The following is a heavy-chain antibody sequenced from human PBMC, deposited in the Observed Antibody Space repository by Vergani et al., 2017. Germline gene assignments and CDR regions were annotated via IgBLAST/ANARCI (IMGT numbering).Heavy chain of an antibody. V-gene: IGHV1-69*01. CDR3: ASPLWFGGYGMDV. D-gene: IGHD3-10*01. Sequence: VSCKASGGTFSSYAISWVRQAPGQGLEWMGGIIPIFGTANYAQKFQGRVTITADESTSTAYMELSSLRSEDTAVYYCASPLWFGGYGMDVWGQGTTVTVSS. CDR2: IIPIFGTA. CDR1: GGTFSSYA. J-gene: IGHJ6*02.